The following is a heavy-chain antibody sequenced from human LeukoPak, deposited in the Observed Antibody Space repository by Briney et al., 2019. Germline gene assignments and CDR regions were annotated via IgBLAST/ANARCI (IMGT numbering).Heavy chain of an antibody. D-gene: IGHD1-1*01. J-gene: IGHJ4*02. V-gene: IGHV3-49*04. CDR3: TRAGGPEEFDY. CDR1: GFTFGDYA. CDR2: IRSKAYGGTT. Sequence: GGSLRLSCTASGFTFGDYAMSWVRQAPGKGLEWVGFIRSKAYGGTTEYAASVKGRFTISRDDSKSIAYLQMNSLKTEDTAVYYCTRAGGPEEFDYWGQGTLVTVSS.